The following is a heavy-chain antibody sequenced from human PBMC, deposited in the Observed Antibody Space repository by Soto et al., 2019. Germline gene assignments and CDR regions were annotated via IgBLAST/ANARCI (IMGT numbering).Heavy chain of an antibody. CDR1: GYTFTSYA. J-gene: IGHJ5*02. D-gene: IGHD6-13*01. Sequence: ASVKVSCKASGYTFTSYAMHWVRQAPGQRLEWMGWINAGNGNTKYSQKFQGRVTITRDTSVSTAYMELSSLRSEDTAVYYCAREVQQLVNWFDPWGQGTLVTVSS. CDR2: INAGNGNT. V-gene: IGHV1-3*01. CDR3: AREVQQLVNWFDP.